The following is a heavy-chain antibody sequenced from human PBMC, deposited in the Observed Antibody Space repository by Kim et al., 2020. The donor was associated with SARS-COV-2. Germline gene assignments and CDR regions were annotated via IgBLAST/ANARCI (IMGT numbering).Heavy chain of an antibody. CDR1: GGSISSSSYY. V-gene: IGHV4-39*01. D-gene: IGHD3-16*02. CDR3: ARHYDYVWGSYRYTYYFDY. Sequence: SETLSLTCTVSGGSISSSSYYWGWIRQPPGKGLEWIGSIYYSGSTYYNPSLKSRVTISVDTSKNQFSLKLSSVTAADTAVYYCARHYDYVWGSYRYTYYFDYWGQGTLVTVSS. J-gene: IGHJ4*02. CDR2: IYYSGST.